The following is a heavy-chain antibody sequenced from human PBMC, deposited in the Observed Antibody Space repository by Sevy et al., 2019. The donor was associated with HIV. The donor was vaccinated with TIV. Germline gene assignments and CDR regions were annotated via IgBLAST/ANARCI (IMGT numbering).Heavy chain of an antibody. D-gene: IGHD3-22*01. CDR2: FDPEDGET. CDR1: GKSLTAFS. CDR3: ATTKDYYETSGSPFDY. J-gene: IGHJ4*02. V-gene: IGHV1-24*01. Sequence: ASVKVSCKVSGKSLTAFSMHWVRQAPGKWLEWMGSFDPEDGETIYAQKLQGRLTMTEDKSTDTAYMELSRLRSEDTAVYYCATTKDYYETSGSPFDYWGQGTLVTVSS.